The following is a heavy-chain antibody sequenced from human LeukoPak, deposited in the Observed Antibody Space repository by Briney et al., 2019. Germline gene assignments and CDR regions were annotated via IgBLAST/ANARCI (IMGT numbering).Heavy chain of an antibody. CDR3: AKGDSGWYSDYYYMDV. CDR2: ISGSGGST. J-gene: IGHJ6*03. V-gene: IGHV3-23*01. CDR1: GFTFSSYA. Sequence: GGSLRLSCAASGFTFSSYAMSGVRQAPGKGLEWVSPISGSGGSTYYADSVKGRFTISRDNSKNTLYLQMNSLRAEDTAVYYCAKGDSGWYSDYYYMDVWGKGTTVAVSS. D-gene: IGHD6-19*01.